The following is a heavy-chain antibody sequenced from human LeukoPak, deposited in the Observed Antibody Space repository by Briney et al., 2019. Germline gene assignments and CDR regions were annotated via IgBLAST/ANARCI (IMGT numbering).Heavy chain of an antibody. D-gene: IGHD2-15*01. CDR3: ARVPVVAATGDAFDI. CDR1: GGSISSSNW. CDR2: IYHSGST. Sequence: PSGTLSLTCAVSGGSISSSNWWSWVRQPPGKGLEWIGEIYHSGSTNYNPSLKSRVTISVDKSKNQFSLKLSSVTAADTAVYYCARVPVVAATGDAFDIWGQGTMVTVSS. J-gene: IGHJ3*02. V-gene: IGHV4-4*02.